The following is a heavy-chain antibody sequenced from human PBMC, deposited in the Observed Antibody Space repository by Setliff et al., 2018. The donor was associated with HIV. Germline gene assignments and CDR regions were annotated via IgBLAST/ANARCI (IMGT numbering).Heavy chain of an antibody. CDR2: IYYSGTT. J-gene: IGHJ4*02. CDR3: ARQPSWGSIDY. Sequence: SETLSLTCTVSGGSISSGGYYWSWIRQHPGKGLEWIGYIYYSGTTHYNPSLKSRVFILVDTSKNQFSLKLSSVTAADTAVYYCARQPSWGSIDYWGQGTLVTVSS. CDR1: GGSISSGGYY. V-gene: IGHV4-31*03. D-gene: IGHD7-27*01.